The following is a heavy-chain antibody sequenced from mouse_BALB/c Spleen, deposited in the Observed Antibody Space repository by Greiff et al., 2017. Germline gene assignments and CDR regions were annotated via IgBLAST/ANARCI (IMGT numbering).Heavy chain of an antibody. V-gene: IGHV5-6*02. J-gene: IGHJ2*01. D-gene: IGHD2-10*02. CDR1: GFTFSSYG. CDR3: ARRGYGNFFDY. Sequence: EVMLVESGGDLVEPGGSLKLSCAASGFTFSSYGMSWVRQTPDKRLEWVATISSGGSYTYYPDSVKGRFTISRDNAKNTLYLQMSSLKSEDTAMYYCARRGYGNFFDYWGQGTTLTVSS. CDR2: ISSGGSYT.